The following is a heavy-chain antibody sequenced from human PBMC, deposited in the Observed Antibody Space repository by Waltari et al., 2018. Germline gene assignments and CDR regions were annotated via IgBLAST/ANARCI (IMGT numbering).Heavy chain of an antibody. V-gene: IGHV4-39*01. CDR1: GGSIRRSGYY. CDR2: IYYSGTP. Sequence: QLELQESGPGLVKPSETLSLTCSVSGGSIRRSGYYWVWIRQPPGKGLEWIGRIYYSGTPSYNPSLNSRVTISVYTSKNQFSLKLTAVTAADTAMYFCARQSYYDESGHDWGQGTLVTVSS. D-gene: IGHD3-22*01. J-gene: IGHJ4*02. CDR3: ARQSYYDESGHD.